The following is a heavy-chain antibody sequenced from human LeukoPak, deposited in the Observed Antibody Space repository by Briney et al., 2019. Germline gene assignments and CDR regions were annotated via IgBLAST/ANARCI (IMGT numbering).Heavy chain of an antibody. V-gene: IGHV4-39*07. CDR3: ARGPYSANPTVTGGFDY. D-gene: IGHD4-17*01. CDR1: GGSISSSSYY. Sequence: PSETLSRTCTVSGGSISSSSYYWGWIRQPPGKGLEWIGEINHSGSTNYNPSLKSRVTISVDTSKNQFSLKLSSVTAADTAVYYCARGPYSANPTVTGGFDYWGQGTLVTVSS. CDR2: INHSGST. J-gene: IGHJ4*02.